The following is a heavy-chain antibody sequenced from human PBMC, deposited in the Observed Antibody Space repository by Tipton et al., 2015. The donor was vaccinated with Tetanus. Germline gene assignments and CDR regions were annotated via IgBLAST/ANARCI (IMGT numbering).Heavy chain of an antibody. J-gene: IGHJ6*01. V-gene: IGHV3-33*08. CDR2: IWIDGSYK. CDR1: GFTFSTNA. Sequence: SLRLSCAASGFTFSTNAMHWVRQAPGKGLEWVAAIWIDGSYKNYEDSVQERFTVSIDNSKNTLYLEINSLRAEVTAVYYCSRVGISQNAYSFVPHGLDVWGQGTTVTVSS. CDR3: SRVGISQNAYSFVPHGLDV. D-gene: IGHD5-18*01.